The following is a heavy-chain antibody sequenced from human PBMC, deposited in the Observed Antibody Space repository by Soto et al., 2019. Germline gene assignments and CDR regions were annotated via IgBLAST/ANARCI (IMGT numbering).Heavy chain of an antibody. CDR1: GFTFSSYA. V-gene: IGHV3-23*01. J-gene: IGHJ4*02. D-gene: IGHD3-10*01. Sequence: SLRLSCAASGFTFSSYAMSWVRQAPGKGLEWVSAISGSGGSTYYADSVKGRFTISRDNSKNTLYLQMNSLRAEDTAVYYCAKDFEDYGSGRTFDYWGQGTLVTVSS. CDR2: ISGSGGST. CDR3: AKDFEDYGSGRTFDY.